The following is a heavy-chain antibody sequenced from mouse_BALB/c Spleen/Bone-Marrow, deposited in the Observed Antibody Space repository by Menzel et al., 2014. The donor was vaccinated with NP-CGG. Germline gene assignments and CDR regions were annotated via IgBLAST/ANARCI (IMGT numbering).Heavy chain of an antibody. D-gene: IGHD2-14*01. CDR2: INPYNDGT. Sequence: VQLKESGPELVKPGASVKMSCKASGYTFTSYVMHWVKQKPGQGLEWIGYINPYNDGTKYNEKFKGKATLTSDKSSSTAYMELSSLTSEDSAVYYCASPYYRYDGFAYWGRGTLVTVSA. V-gene: IGHV1-14*01. CDR1: GYTFTSYV. CDR3: ASPYYRYDGFAY. J-gene: IGHJ3*01.